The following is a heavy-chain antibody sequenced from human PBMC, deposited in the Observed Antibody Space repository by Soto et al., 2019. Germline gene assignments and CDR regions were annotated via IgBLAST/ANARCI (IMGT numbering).Heavy chain of an antibody. V-gene: IGHV3-48*01. CDR1: GFTFNNYS. CDR3: ARDKGRSPLDY. D-gene: IGHD2-15*01. J-gene: IGHJ4*02. Sequence: EVQLVESGGGLVQPGGSLRLSCAASGFTFNNYSMNWVRQAPGKGLEWVSYISSSRSTIYSADSVKGRFTISRDNAKNSLYLQMNSLRAEDTAVYYCARDKGRSPLDYWGQGTLVTVSS. CDR2: ISSSRSTI.